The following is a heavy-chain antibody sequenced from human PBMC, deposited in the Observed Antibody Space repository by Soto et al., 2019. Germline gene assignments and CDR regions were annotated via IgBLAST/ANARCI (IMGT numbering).Heavy chain of an antibody. D-gene: IGHD3-9*01. V-gene: IGHV1-2*04. CDR3: ARQVMTGSYSFDP. CDR1: GYTFSGYY. Sequence: QVQLVQSGAEVKKPGASVKVSCKASGYTFSGYYIHWVRQAPGQGLEWMGWINPKRGGTNYAQKFQGWVTMTRDTSTSTAYMELSRLRSDDTAVYYCARQVMTGSYSFDPWGQGTLVTVSS. J-gene: IGHJ5*02. CDR2: INPKRGGT.